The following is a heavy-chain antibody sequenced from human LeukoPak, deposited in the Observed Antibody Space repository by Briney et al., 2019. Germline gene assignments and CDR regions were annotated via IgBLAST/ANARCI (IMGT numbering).Heavy chain of an antibody. CDR2: IFYSGST. CDR3: ARQPYMLGAYYFDY. CDR1: GGSISSSY. D-gene: IGHD1-26*01. Sequence: SETLSLTCTVSGGSISSSYWSWIRQSPGEGLEWIGYIFYSGSTNYNPSLKSRVTLSVDTSKNQFSLKLGSVTAADTAVYYCARQPYMLGAYYFDYWGQGTLVTVSS. V-gene: IGHV4-59*08. J-gene: IGHJ4*02.